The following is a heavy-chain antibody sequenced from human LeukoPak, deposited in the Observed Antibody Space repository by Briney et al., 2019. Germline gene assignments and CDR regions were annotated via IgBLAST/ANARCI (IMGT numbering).Heavy chain of an antibody. Sequence: SVKVSCKASGYTFSSYAISWVRQAPGQGLEWMGRIIPIFGTANYAQKFQGRVTITTDESTSTAYMELSSLRSEDTAVYYCARDPPDYYGSGYEGDNWFDPWGQGTLVTVSS. CDR3: ARDPPDYYGSGYEGDNWFDP. CDR1: GYTFSSYA. CDR2: IIPIFGTA. D-gene: IGHD3-10*01. J-gene: IGHJ5*02. V-gene: IGHV1-69*05.